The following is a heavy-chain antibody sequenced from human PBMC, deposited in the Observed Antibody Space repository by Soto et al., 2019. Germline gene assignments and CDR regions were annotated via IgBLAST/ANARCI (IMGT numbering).Heavy chain of an antibody. Sequence: GASVKVSCMASGYTFSHYGISWVRQAPGPGLDWMAWTSADNDDTNYAEKLQGRVTLTTDTSTGTAYMELRSLRSDDTAVYFCARDARGTCTGHSCYSFDYWGQGTLVTVSS. D-gene: IGHD2-2*01. CDR2: TSADNDDT. CDR3: ARDARGTCTGHSCYSFDY. V-gene: IGHV1-18*04. J-gene: IGHJ4*02. CDR1: GYTFSHYG.